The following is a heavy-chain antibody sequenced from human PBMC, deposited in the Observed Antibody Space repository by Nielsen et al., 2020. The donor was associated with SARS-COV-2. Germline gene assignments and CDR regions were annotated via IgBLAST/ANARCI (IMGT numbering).Heavy chain of an antibody. CDR3: ARGAAAGYFDY. CDR1: GGSISSGGYH. CDR2: IYYSGST. V-gene: IGHV4-31*03. D-gene: IGHD6-13*01. J-gene: IGHJ4*02. Sequence: SETLSLTCTVSGGSISSGGYHWSWIRQHPGKGLEWIGYIYYSGSTYYNPSLKSRVTISVDTSKNQFSLKLSSVTVADTAVYYCARGAAAGYFDYWGQGTLVTVSS.